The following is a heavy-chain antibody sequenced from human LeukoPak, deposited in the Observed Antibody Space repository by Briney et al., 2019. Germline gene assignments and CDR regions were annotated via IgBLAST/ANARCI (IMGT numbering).Heavy chain of an antibody. CDR1: GGPISGYY. V-gene: IGHV4-4*08. CDR2: IYYSGST. Sequence: SETLSLTCTVSGGPISGYYWSWIRQSPGKGLEWIGYIYYSGSTSYNPSLKSRVTISIDTSKNQFSLKLTSVTAADTAVYYCAREAVAAAEVDYWGQGTLATVSS. D-gene: IGHD6-13*01. CDR3: AREAVAAAEVDY. J-gene: IGHJ4*02.